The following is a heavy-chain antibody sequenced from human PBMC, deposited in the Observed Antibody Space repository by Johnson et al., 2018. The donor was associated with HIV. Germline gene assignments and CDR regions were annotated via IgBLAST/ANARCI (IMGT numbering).Heavy chain of an antibody. CDR1: GFTFSSYA. J-gene: IGHJ3*02. V-gene: IGHV3-30*04. Sequence: QVQLVESGGGVVQPGRSLRLSCAASGFTFSSYAMHWVRQAPGKGLEWVAVISYDGSNKYYADSVKGRFTISRDNSKNTLYLQMNSLRAEDTAVYYWARDGSQLAYAFDIWGQGTMVTVSS. CDR2: ISYDGSNK. D-gene: IGHD6-6*01. CDR3: ARDGSQLAYAFDI.